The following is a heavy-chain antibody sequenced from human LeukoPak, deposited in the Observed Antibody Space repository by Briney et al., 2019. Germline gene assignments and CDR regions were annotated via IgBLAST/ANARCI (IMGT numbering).Heavy chain of an antibody. D-gene: IGHD5-12*01. CDR3: AGRARYSGYDFIDY. Sequence: PSETLSLTCTVSGGSISSSSYYWGWIRQPPGKGLEWIGSIYYSGSAYYNPSLKSRVTISVDTSKNQFSLKLSSVTAADTAVYYCAGRARYSGYDFIDYWGQGTLVTVSS. J-gene: IGHJ4*02. CDR2: IYYSGSA. CDR1: GGSISSSSYY. V-gene: IGHV4-39*01.